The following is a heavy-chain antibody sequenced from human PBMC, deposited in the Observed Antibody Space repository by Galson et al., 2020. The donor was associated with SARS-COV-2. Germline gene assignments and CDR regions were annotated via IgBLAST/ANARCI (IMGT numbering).Heavy chain of an antibody. D-gene: IGHD6-13*01. CDR3: AGSHKNFWYNFDN. CDR2: ISPSSDYT. V-gene: IGHV3-11*03. CDR1: GLIFSDYY. J-gene: IGHJ4*02. Sequence: KIGESLKISYTASGLIFSDYYMTWIRQAPGKGLEWISYISPSSDYTNYADSVRGRFTISRDNTKTSLFLHMDSLRAEDTAVYYCAGSHKNFWYNFDNWGQGALVTVSS.